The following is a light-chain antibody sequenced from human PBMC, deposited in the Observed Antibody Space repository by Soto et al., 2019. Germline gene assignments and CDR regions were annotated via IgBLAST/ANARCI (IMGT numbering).Light chain of an antibody. CDR2: DAS. CDR1: QDIYNY. CDR3: QQYDHLPIT. Sequence: DIQMTQSPSSLSAFVGDRVTITCQASQDIYNYLNWYQQKPGKAPKLLICDASTLETGVPSRFSGSGSGTDFTFTITSLQPEDIATYYCQQYDHLPITFGQGTRLEIK. J-gene: IGKJ5*01. V-gene: IGKV1-33*01.